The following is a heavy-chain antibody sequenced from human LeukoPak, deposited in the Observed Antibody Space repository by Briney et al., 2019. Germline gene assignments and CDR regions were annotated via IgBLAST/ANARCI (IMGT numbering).Heavy chain of an antibody. CDR2: ISSSGGST. D-gene: IGHD2-8*01. Sequence: PGGSLRLSCAASGFAFSSYAMTWVRQAPGKGLEWVSDISSSGGSTYYADSVKGRFTISRDNSKNTLYVQLNSLRAEDTAIYYCVKLKDIELGWGIDIWGQGTTVTVS. CDR3: VKLKDIELGWGIDI. J-gene: IGHJ6*02. CDR1: GFAFSSYA. V-gene: IGHV3-23*01.